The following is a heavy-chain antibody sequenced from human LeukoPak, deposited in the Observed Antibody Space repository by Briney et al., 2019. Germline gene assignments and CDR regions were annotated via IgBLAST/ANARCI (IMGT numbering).Heavy chain of an antibody. CDR1: GGSISSGGYS. CDR2: IYHSGST. V-gene: IGHV4-30-2*02. CDR3: ASASSSWWNYFDY. D-gene: IGHD6-13*01. J-gene: IGHJ4*02. Sequence: SQTLSLTCAVSGGSISSGGYSWSWIRQPPGKGLEWIGYIYHSGSTYYNPSLKSRVTISVDTSKNQFSLKLSSVTAADTAVYYCASASSSWWNYFDYWGQGTLVTVSS.